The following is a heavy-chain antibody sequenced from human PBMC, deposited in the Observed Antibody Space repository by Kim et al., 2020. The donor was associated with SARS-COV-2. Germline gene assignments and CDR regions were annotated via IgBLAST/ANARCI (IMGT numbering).Heavy chain of an antibody. CDR1: GGTFSSYA. D-gene: IGHD3-10*01. Sequence: SVKVSCKASGGTFSSYAISWVRQAPGQGLEWMGRIIPILGIANYAQKFQGRVTITADKSTSTAYMELSSLRSEDTAVYYCARPSWFGESYFDYWGQGTLVTVSS. V-gene: IGHV1-69*04. CDR3: ARPSWFGESYFDY. J-gene: IGHJ4*02. CDR2: IIPILGIA.